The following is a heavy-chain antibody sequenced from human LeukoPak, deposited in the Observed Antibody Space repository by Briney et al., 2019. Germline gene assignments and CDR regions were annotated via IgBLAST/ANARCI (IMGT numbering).Heavy chain of an antibody. CDR2: IIPIFCTA. CDR3: ARGDGYSSPYYFDY. J-gene: IGHJ4*02. D-gene: IGHD5-18*01. V-gene: IGHV1-69*06. CDR1: GGTFSSYA. Sequence: ASVKVSCKASGGTFSSYAISWVRQAPGQGLEWMGGIIPIFCTANYAQKFQGRVTITADKSTSTAYMELSSLRSEDTAVYYCARGDGYSSPYYFDYWGQGTLVTVSS.